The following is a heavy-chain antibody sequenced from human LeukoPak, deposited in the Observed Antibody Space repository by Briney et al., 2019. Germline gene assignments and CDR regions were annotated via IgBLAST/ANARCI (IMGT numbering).Heavy chain of an antibody. D-gene: IGHD1-26*01. CDR3: TRRELWADY. V-gene: IGHV3-73*01. CDR1: GFTFSGSA. CDR2: IRSKANSYAT. Sequence: GGSLRLSCAAPGFTFSGSAMHWVRQASGKGLEWVGRIRSKANSYATAYAASVKGRFTISRDDSKNTAYLQMNSLKTEDTAVYYCTRRELWADYWGQGTLVTVSS. J-gene: IGHJ4*02.